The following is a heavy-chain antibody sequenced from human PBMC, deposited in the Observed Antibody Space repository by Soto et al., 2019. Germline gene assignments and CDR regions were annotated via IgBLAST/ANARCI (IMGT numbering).Heavy chain of an antibody. J-gene: IGHJ4*02. CDR3: ARDRIAVADTLGY. V-gene: IGHV3-33*01. CDR2: IWYDGSNK. Sequence: VQLVESGGGVVQPGRSLRLSCAASGFTFSSYGMHWVRQAPGKGLEWVAVIWYDGSNKYYADSVKGRFTISRDNSKNTLYLQMNSLRAEDTAVYYCARDRIAVADTLGYWGQGTLVTVSS. CDR1: GFTFSSYG. D-gene: IGHD6-19*01.